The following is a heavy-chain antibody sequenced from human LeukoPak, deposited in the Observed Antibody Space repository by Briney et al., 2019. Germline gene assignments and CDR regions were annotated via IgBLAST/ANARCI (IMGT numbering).Heavy chain of an antibody. J-gene: IGHJ3*02. D-gene: IGHD3-10*01. CDR2: ISAYNGNT. Sequence: ASVKVSCKASGYTFTSHGISWVRQAPGQGLEWMGWISAYNGNTNYAQKLQGRVTMTTDTSTSTAYMELRSLRSDDTAVYYCARPKYYYGSGSSDAFDIWGQGTMVTVSS. CDR3: ARPKYYYGSGSSDAFDI. V-gene: IGHV1-18*01. CDR1: GYTFTSHG.